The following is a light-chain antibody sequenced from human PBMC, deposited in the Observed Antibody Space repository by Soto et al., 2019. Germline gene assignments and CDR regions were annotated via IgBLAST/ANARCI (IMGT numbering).Light chain of an antibody. Sequence: DIQMTQSPSSLSAPVGDRVTITCRASQSISSYLNWYQQKPGKAPKLLIYAASSWQSGIPSRFSGSGSGTDFTLTISSLQPEDFATYYCQQSYSTPRTFGQGTKVEIK. CDR1: QSISSY. CDR3: QQSYSTPRT. CDR2: AAS. V-gene: IGKV1-39*01. J-gene: IGKJ1*01.